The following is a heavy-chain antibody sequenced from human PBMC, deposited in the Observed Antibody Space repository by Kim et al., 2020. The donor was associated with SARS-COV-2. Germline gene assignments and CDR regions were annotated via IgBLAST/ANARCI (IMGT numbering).Heavy chain of an antibody. J-gene: IGHJ4*02. V-gene: IGHV4-34*01. CDR3: ARGLKNHDAPNSRMPAAAGTDELGY. D-gene: IGHD6-13*01. CDR2: INHSGST. Sequence: SETLSLTCAVYGGSFSGYYWSWIRQPPGKGLEWIGEINHSGSTNYNPSLKSRVTISVDTSKNQFSLKLSSVNAADTAVYYCARGLKNHDAPNSRMPAAAGTDELGYWGQGTLVTVSS. CDR1: GGSFSGYY.